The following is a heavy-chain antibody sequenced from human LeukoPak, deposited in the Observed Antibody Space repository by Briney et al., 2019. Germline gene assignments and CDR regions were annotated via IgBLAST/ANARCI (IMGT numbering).Heavy chain of an antibody. D-gene: IGHD6-19*01. V-gene: IGHV3-30*18. CDR2: ISYDGSNK. J-gene: IGHJ4*02. Sequence: GGSLRLSCAASGFTFSNYGMHWVRQAPGKGLEWVAVISYDGSNKFYEDSVKGRFTISRDNSKNTLYLQMNSLRAEDTAVYYCAKAGYSSGWRNFDYWGQGTLVTVSS. CDR1: GFTFSNYG. CDR3: AKAGYSSGWRNFDY.